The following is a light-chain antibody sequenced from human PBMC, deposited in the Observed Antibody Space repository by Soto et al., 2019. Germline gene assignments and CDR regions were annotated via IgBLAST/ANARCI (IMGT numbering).Light chain of an antibody. CDR1: QTVSSNY. V-gene: IGKV3-20*01. J-gene: IGKJ2*01. Sequence: EIVLTQSPGTLSLSPGERATLSCRASQTVSSNYLAWYQQKPGQAPRLLIYRASRRASGIPDRFSGSGSGTDFTLTISGLEPEDFAVYYCQLYGSSPPYIFGQGTKLEI. CDR2: RAS. CDR3: QLYGSSPPYI.